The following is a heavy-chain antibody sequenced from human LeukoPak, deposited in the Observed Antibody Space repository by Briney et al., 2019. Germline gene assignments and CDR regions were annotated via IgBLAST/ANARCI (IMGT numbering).Heavy chain of an antibody. CDR1: GFTFSSYA. V-gene: IGHV3-23*01. D-gene: IGHD1-26*01. CDR3: AKGRGGSYFPFDY. CDR2: ISGSGGST. Sequence: GGSLRLSCVASGFTFSSYAMSWVRQAPGKGLEWVSAISGSGGSTYYAGSVKGRFTISRDNSKNTLYLQMNSLRAEDTAVYYCAKGRGGSYFPFDYWGQGTLVTVSS. J-gene: IGHJ4*02.